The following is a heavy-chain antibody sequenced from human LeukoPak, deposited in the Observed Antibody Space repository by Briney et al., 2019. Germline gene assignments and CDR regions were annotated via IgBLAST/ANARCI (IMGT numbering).Heavy chain of an antibody. Sequence: GGSLRPSCATSGFTFSNAWMNWVRQAPGKGLEWVGRIRSNSDGGTIDYAAPVKGRFTLSRDDSKTTLYLQMDSLKVEDTAVYYCTTDRYYDNSELQFQHWGQGTLVTVSS. J-gene: IGHJ1*01. V-gene: IGHV3-15*07. CDR2: IRSNSDGGTI. D-gene: IGHD3-22*01. CDR3: TTDRYYDNSELQFQH. CDR1: GFTFSNAW.